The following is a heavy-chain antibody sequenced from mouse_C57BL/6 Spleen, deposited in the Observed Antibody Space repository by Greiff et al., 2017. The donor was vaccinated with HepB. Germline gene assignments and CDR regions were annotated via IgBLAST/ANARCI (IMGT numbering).Heavy chain of an antibody. D-gene: IGHD3-1*01. CDR2: ISDGGSYT. J-gene: IGHJ2*01. V-gene: IGHV5-4*01. Sequence: EVHLVESGGGLVKPGGSLKLSCAASGFTFSSYAMSWVRQTPEKRLEWVATISDGGSYTYYPDNVKGRFTISRDNAKNNLYLQMSHLKSEDTAMYYCARGGLFDYWGQGTTLTVSS. CDR3: ARGGLFDY. CDR1: GFTFSSYA.